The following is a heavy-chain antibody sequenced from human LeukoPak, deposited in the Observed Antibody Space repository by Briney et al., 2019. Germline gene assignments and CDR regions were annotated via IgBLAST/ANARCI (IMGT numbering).Heavy chain of an antibody. J-gene: IGHJ4*02. CDR1: GFTFSSYG. CDR3: AKDQVEGWLPYFDY. D-gene: IGHD5-12*01. Sequence: GRSLRLSCAASGFTFSSYGMHWVRQAPGKGLEGVAVIWYDGSNKYYADSVKGRFTISRDNSKNTLYLQMNSLRAEDTAVYYCAKDQVEGWLPYFDYWGQGTLVTVSS. V-gene: IGHV3-33*06. CDR2: IWYDGSNK.